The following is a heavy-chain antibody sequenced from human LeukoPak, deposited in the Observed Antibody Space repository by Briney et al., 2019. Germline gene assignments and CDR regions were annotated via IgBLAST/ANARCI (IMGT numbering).Heavy chain of an antibody. Sequence: GGSLRLSCAASGFTFSSYAMSWVRQAPGKGLEWVSAISGSGGSTYHADSVKGRFTISRDNSKNTLYLQMNSLRAEDTAVYYCAKDQYPYSNYASFDYWGQGTLVTVSS. CDR3: AKDQYPYSNYASFDY. CDR2: ISGSGGST. D-gene: IGHD4-11*01. J-gene: IGHJ4*02. CDR1: GFTFSSYA. V-gene: IGHV3-23*01.